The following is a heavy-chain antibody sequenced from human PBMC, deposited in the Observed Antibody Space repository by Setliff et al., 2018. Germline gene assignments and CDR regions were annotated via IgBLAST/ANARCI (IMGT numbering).Heavy chain of an antibody. J-gene: IGHJ5*02. Sequence: SETLSLTCSVSDFSINSGYYWGWIRQSPGEGLEWIGGIYRNGNTYYNPSLKSRVTISVDTSKNQLSLKLNSVTAADTAVYYCARGVYCSSTSCSPGLNWFDPWGQGTLVTSPQ. CDR2: IYRNGNT. V-gene: IGHV4-38-2*02. CDR3: ARGVYCSSTSCSPGLNWFDP. CDR1: DFSINSGYY. D-gene: IGHD2-2*01.